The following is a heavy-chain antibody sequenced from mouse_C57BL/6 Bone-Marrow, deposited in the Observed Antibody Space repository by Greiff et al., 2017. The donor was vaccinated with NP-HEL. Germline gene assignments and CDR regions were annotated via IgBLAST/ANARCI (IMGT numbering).Heavy chain of an antibody. CDR2: IYPGSGST. CDR1: GYTFTSYW. J-gene: IGHJ3*01. V-gene: IGHV1-55*01. Sequence: QVQLKESGAELVKPGASVKMSCKASGYTFTSYWITWVKQRPGQGLEWIGDIYPGSGSTNYNEKFKSKATLTVDTSSSTAYMQLSSLTSEDSAVYYCARLTVSWFAYWGQGTLVTVSA. CDR3: ARLTVSWFAY. D-gene: IGHD3-1*01.